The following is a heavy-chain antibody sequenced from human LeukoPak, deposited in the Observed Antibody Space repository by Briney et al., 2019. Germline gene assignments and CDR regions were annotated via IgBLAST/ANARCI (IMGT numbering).Heavy chain of an antibody. CDR1: GYSFTSYW. D-gene: IGHD5-18*01. CDR3: ASWSAMVNDSFDY. CDR2: IYPGDSDT. J-gene: IGHJ4*02. Sequence: GESLKISCKGSGYSFTSYWIGWVRQMPGKGLEWMGIIYPGDSDTRYSPSFQGQVTISADKSISTAYLQWSSLKASDTAMYYCASWSAMVNDSFDYWGQGTLVTVSS. V-gene: IGHV5-51*01.